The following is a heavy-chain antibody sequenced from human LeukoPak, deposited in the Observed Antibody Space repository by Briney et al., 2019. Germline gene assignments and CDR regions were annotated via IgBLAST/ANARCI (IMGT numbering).Heavy chain of an antibody. CDR2: IYHSGST. J-gene: IGHJ4*02. D-gene: IGHD3-10*01. Sequence: SETLSLTCAVSGYSISSGYYWGWIRQPPGKGLGWIGSIYHSGSTYYNPSLKSRVTISVDTSKNQFSLKLSSVTAADTAVYYCARHAPNMVRGVTIDYWGQGTLVTVSS. CDR1: GYSISSGYY. CDR3: ARHAPNMVRGVTIDY. V-gene: IGHV4-38-2*01.